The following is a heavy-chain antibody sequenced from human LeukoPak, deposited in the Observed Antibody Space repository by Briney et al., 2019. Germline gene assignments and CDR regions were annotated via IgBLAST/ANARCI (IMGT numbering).Heavy chain of an antibody. D-gene: IGHD5-18*01. CDR3: ARDAERGYSYYYFDY. J-gene: IGHJ4*02. CDR2: IIPIFGTA. Sequence: SVKVSCKASGGTFSSYAISWVRQAPGQGLEWMGGIIPIFGTANYAQKFQGRVTITADESTSTAYMELSSLRSEDTAVYYCARDAERGYSYYYFDYWGQGILVTVSS. CDR1: GGTFSSYA. V-gene: IGHV1-69*13.